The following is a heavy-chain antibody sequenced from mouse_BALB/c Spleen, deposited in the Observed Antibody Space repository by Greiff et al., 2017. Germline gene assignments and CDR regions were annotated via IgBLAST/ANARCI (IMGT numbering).Heavy chain of an antibody. J-gene: IGHJ4*01. CDR3: ARERAMDY. Sequence: EVMLVESGGGLVKPGGSLKLSCAASGFTFSSYAMSWVRQSPEKRLEWVAGISSGGSYTYYPDTVTGRFTISRDNAKNTLYLEMSSLRSEDTAMYYCARERAMDYWGQGTSVTVSS. V-gene: IGHV5-9-4*01. CDR2: ISSGGSYT. CDR1: GFTFSSYA.